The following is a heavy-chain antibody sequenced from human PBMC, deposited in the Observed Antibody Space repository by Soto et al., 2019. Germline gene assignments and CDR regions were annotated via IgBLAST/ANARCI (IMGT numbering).Heavy chain of an antibody. CDR2: IDPSDSYT. V-gene: IGHV5-10-1*01. J-gene: IGHJ4*02. CDR3: ARPCTNGVCSDY. D-gene: IGHD2-8*01. CDR1: GYSFTSYW. Sequence: PGESLKISCKGSGYSFTSYWISWVRQMPGKGLEWMGRIDPSDSYTNYSPSFQGHVTISAGKSISTAYLQWSSLKASDTAMYYCARPCTNGVCSDYWGQGTLVTVSS.